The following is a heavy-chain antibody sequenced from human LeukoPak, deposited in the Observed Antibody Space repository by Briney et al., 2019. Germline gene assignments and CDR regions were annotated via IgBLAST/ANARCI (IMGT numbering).Heavy chain of an antibody. CDR3: ARYSRGVGY. CDR2: INHSGST. J-gene: IGHJ4*02. V-gene: IGHV4-34*01. CDR1: GGSFSGYY. Sequence: SETLSLTCAVYGGSFSGYYWSWIRQPPGKGLEWIGEINHSGSTNYNPSLKSRVTISVDTSKNQFSLKLSSVTAADTAVYYCARYSRGVGYWGQGTLVIVSS. D-gene: IGHD5-18*01.